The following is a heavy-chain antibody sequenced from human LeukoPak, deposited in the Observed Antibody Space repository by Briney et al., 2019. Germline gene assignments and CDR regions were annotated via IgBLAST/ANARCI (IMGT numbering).Heavy chain of an antibody. Sequence: GASVKVSCKVSGYTLTELFMHWVRQAPGKGLEWMGGFDPEDGETIYAQKFQGRVTMTEDTSTSTAYMELRSLRSDDTAVYYCARDAKRYCTNGVCYEFDYWGQGTLVTVSS. D-gene: IGHD2-8*01. J-gene: IGHJ4*02. CDR1: GYTLTELF. CDR2: FDPEDGET. V-gene: IGHV1-24*01. CDR3: ARDAKRYCTNGVCYEFDY.